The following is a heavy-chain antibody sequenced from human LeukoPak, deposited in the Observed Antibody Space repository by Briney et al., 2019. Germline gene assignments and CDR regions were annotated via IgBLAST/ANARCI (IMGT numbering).Heavy chain of an antibody. CDR1: GCSIISGGYY. V-gene: IGHV4-31*03. Sequence: PSETLSLTCTVSGCSIISGGYYWSWIRPHPGQGLEWIGYIYYRGSTYYNPSLKSRVTISVDTSKNQFSLNLTSLTAADTAVYYCARWVVPGTLDYWGQGTLVTVSS. J-gene: IGHJ4*02. CDR3: ARWVVPGTLDY. D-gene: IGHD3-10*01. CDR2: IYYRGST.